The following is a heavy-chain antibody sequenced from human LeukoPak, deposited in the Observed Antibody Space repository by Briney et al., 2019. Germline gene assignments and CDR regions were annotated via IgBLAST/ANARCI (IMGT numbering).Heavy chain of an antibody. V-gene: IGHV3-53*01. D-gene: IGHD5-18*01. J-gene: IGHJ4*02. CDR3: ARDRAYSYGYPYYFEN. CDR2: IYSGGAT. Sequence: PGGSLRLSCAASGFTVNTNYMSWVRQAPGKGLEWVSVIYSGGATFYADSVRGRSTISRDNSRNTLYLQMNSLRAEDTAVYYCARDRAYSYGYPYYFENWGQGTLVTVSS. CDR1: GFTVNTNY.